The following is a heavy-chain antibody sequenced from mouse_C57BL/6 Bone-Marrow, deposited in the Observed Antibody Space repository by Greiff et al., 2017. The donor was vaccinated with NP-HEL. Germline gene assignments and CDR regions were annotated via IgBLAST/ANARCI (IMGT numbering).Heavy chain of an antibody. CDR1: GYSITSGYY. CDR3: AKLSAFAY. CDR2: ISYDGSN. J-gene: IGHJ3*01. V-gene: IGHV3-6*01. Sequence: EVQLVESGPGLVKPSQSLSLTCSVTGYSITSGYYWNWIRQFPGNKLEWMGYISYDGSNNYNPSLKNRISITRDTTKNQFFLKLNSVTTEDTATYYCAKLSAFAYWGQGTLFSVSA.